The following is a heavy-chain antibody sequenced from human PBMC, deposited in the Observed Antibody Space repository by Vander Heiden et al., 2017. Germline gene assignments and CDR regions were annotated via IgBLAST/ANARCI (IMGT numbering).Heavy chain of an antibody. CDR1: GYTLTDFT. CDR3: ATDTASLSGTAMKGGAYYYYGMDV. CDR2: FDPEDGET. D-gene: IGHD5-18*01. V-gene: IGHV1-24*01. J-gene: IGHJ6*02. Sequence: QVQLVQSGAEVKKPGASVKVSCKVSGYTLTDFTMHWVRQAPGKGLEWMGGFDPEDGETIYAQKFQGRVTMTEDTSTDTAYMELSSLRSEDTAVYYCATDTASLSGTAMKGGAYYYYGMDVWGQGTTVTVSS.